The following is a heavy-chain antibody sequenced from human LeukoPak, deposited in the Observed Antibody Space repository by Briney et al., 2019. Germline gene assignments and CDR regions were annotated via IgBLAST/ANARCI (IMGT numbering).Heavy chain of an antibody. CDR1: GGSFSGYY. D-gene: IGHD3-22*01. CDR2: INHSGST. V-gene: IGHV4-34*01. J-gene: IGHJ4*02. CDR3: ARHKRITMIVVVINRAFDY. Sequence: SETLSLTCAVYGGSFSGYYWSWIRQPPGKGLEWIGEINHSGSTNYNPSLKSRVTISVDTSKNQFSLKLSSVTAADTAVYYCARHKRITMIVVVINRAFDYWGQGTRVTVSS.